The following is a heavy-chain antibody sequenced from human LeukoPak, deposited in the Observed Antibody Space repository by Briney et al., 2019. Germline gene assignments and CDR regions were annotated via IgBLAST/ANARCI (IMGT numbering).Heavy chain of an antibody. J-gene: IGHJ4*02. V-gene: IGHV3-48*01. CDR3: ARDHEWSFDS. D-gene: IGHD3-3*01. Sequence: GGSLRLSCAASGFAFSSFSVNWVRQAPGKGLEWISYIGSYGTTKSYADSVKGRLTISRDNAKNSLYLQMNSLRAEDTAIYYCARDHEWSFDSWGQGTLVTVSS. CDR1: GFAFSSFS. CDR2: IGSYGTTK.